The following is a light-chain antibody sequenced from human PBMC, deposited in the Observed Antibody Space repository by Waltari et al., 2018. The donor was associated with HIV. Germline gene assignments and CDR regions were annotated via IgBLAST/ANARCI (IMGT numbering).Light chain of an antibody. CDR1: QDIGTY. J-gene: IGKJ2*01. CDR3: QQYYDSPQT. CDR2: SSS. Sequence: AIHMTQSPSSLSASTGDRIVISCRASQDIGTYLAWYQHKPGKAPELLISSSSTLESGVPSRFAGSGSGTDFTLTISCLQSEDFATYYCQQYYDSPQTFGQGTKLEIK. V-gene: IGKV1-8*01.